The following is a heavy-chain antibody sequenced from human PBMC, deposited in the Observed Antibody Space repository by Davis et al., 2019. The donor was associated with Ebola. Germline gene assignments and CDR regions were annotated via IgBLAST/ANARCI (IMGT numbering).Heavy chain of an antibody. CDR1: GYTFSNYG. V-gene: IGHV1-18*01. CDR3: ARDAPFLAAAALIARFDY. D-gene: IGHD3-3*02. CDR2: VSGYNGKT. Sequence: ASVKVSCKASGYTFSNYGITWVRQAPGQGLEWMGWVSGYNGKTHYALKFQDRVTMTTDTSTNTVYMELRSLRSDDTAMFYCARDAPFLAAAALIARFDYWGQGTLVTVSS. J-gene: IGHJ4*02.